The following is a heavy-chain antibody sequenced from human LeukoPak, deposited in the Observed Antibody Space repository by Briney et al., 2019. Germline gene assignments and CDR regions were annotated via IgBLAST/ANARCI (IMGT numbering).Heavy chain of an antibody. CDR1: GFTFSSYE. V-gene: IGHV3-21*01. Sequence: GGSLRLSCAASGFTFSSYEMNWVRQAPGKGLEWVSSISSSSSYIYYPDSVKGRFTISRDNAKNSLYLQMNSLRAEDMAVYYCARGPDDYFDHGGQRTLVPVPS. CDR3: ARGPDDYFDH. CDR2: ISSSSSYI. J-gene: IGHJ4*02.